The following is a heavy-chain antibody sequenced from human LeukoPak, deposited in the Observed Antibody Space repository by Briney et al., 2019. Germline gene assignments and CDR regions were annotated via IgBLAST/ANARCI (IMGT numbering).Heavy chain of an antibody. CDR2: ISYDGSNK. V-gene: IGHV3-30*04. CDR1: GFTFSSYA. Sequence: PGRSLRLSCAASGFTFSSYAMHWVRQAPGKGLEWVAVISYDGSNKYYADSVKGRFTISRDNSKNTLYLQMDRLRADDTAVYYCAKDLNNNGRGFDYWGQGTLVTVSS. CDR3: AKDLNNNGRGFDY. D-gene: IGHD1-14*01. J-gene: IGHJ4*02.